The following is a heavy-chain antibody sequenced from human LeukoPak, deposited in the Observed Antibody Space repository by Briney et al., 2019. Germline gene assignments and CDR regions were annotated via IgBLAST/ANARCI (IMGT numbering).Heavy chain of an antibody. CDR2: IYYSGST. J-gene: IGHJ4*02. CDR3: ARRSLADYNFDY. Sequence: PSETLSLTCTVSGGSISSSSYYWGWIRQPPGKGLEWIGSIYYSGSTYYSPSLKSRVSISVDTSKNQFSLKLSSVTAADTAVYYCARRSLADYNFDYWGQGTLVTVSS. V-gene: IGHV4-39*01. CDR1: GGSISSSSYY. D-gene: IGHD4-11*01.